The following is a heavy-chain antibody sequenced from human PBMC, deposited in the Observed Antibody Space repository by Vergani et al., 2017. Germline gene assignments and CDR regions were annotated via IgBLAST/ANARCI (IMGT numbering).Heavy chain of an antibody. CDR2: IWYDGSNK. CDR3: ARGYSYAPGYSYFDL. V-gene: IGHV3-33*01. CDR1: GWTFSSYG. J-gene: IGHJ2*01. D-gene: IGHD5-18*01. Sequence: QVQLVESGGGVVQPGRSLRLSCAASGWTFSSYGRHWVRQAPGKGLEWVAVIWYDGSNKYYADSVKGRFTISIDNSKNTLYLQMNSLRAEDTAVYYCARGYSYAPGYSYFDLWGRGPLVTVSS.